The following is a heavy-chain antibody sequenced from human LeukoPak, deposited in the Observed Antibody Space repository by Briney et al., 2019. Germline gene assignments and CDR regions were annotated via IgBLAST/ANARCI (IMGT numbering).Heavy chain of an antibody. D-gene: IGHD6-13*01. CDR2: FDPEDGET. J-gene: IGHJ4*02. CDR3: ATLPPWGIAAANFDY. V-gene: IGHV1-24*01. CDR1: GYTLTELS. Sequence: ASVKVSCKVSGYTLTELSMHWVRQAPGKGLEWTGGFDPEDGETIYAQKFQGRVTMTEDTSTDTAYMELSSLRSEDTAVYYCATLPPWGIAAANFDYWGQGTLVTVSS.